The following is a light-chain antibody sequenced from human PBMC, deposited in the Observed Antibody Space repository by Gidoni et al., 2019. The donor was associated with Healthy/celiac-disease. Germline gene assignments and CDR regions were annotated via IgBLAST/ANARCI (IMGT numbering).Light chain of an antibody. CDR3: QQSSSSLWT. J-gene: IGKJ1*01. CDR1: QSIDNY. V-gene: IGKV1-39*01. Sequence: DIQMTQSPSFLSASVGDRVTITCRASQSIDNYLNWYQQKPGKAPKLLIYAASSLQSGVPSRFSGRGSGTDFTLTISSLQPEDFATYYCQQSSSSLWTFGPGTKVEIK. CDR2: AAS.